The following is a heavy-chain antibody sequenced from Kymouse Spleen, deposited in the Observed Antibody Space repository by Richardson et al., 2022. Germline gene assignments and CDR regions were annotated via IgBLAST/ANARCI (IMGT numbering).Heavy chain of an antibody. J-gene: IGHJ6*02. V-gene: IGHV1-8*01. CDR3: ARGGYDSSGYYPYYYYYYGMDV. D-gene: IGHD3-22*01. Sequence: QVQLVQSGAEVKKPGASVKVSCKASGYTFTSYDINWVRQATGQGLEWMGWMNPNSGNTGYAQKFQGRVTMTRNTSISTAYMELSSLRSEDTAVYYCARGGYDSSGYYPYYYYYYGMDVWGQGTTVTVSS. CDR1: GYTFTSYD. CDR2: MNPNSGNT.